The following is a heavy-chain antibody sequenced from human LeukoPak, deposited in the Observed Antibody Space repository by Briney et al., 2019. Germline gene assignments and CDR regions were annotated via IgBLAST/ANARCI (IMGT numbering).Heavy chain of an antibody. V-gene: IGHV3-11*01. CDR3: AKGGIAARPFDY. D-gene: IGHD6-6*01. J-gene: IGHJ4*02. CDR2: ISSRGTTI. CDR1: GFTLSDYY. Sequence: PGGSLRLSCAASGFTLSDYYMTWIRQAPGKGLEWVSYISSRGTTIYYADSVKGRFTISRDNSKNTLYLQMNSLRAEDTAVYYCAKGGIAARPFDYWGQGTLVTVSS.